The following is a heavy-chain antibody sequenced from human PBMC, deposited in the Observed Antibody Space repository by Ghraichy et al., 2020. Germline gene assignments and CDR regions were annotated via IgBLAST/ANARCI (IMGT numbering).Heavy chain of an antibody. CDR1: GFTFNNFA. CDR2: IGPSTGIL. CDR3: AREDVIVVPAPLDF. Sequence: ASVKVSCEASGFTFNNFAFTWVRQAPGQGLEWMGWIGPSTGILDLAQKFQGRLTLSTDTSTRTVSMELRNLTSDDTAVYYCAREDVIVVPAPLDFWGQGSLVTVSA. V-gene: IGHV1-18*01. J-gene: IGHJ4*02. D-gene: IGHD2-21*01.